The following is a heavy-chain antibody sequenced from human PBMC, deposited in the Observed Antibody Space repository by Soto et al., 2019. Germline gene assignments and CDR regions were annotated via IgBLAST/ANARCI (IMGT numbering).Heavy chain of an antibody. D-gene: IGHD2-2*01. CDR3: ARVPREIILVGMDV. CDR1: GYTFTSYG. Sequence: QVQLVQSGPEVEKPGASVKVSCKASGYTFTSYGISWVRQAPGQGLEWMGWMRGKTGKTNYAPKFPGRVTISTDTSTSTAYMELRSLTSDDTAVYYCARVPREIILVGMDVWGQGTTVTVSS. V-gene: IGHV1-18*04. J-gene: IGHJ6*02. CDR2: MRGKTGKT.